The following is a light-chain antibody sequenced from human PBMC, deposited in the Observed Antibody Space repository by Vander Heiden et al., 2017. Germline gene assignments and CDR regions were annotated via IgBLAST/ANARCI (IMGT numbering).Light chain of an antibody. V-gene: IGKV3-20*01. J-gene: IGKJ3*01. CDR2: GAS. CDR1: QSVSSSY. CDR3: HQYGSSPFT. Sequence: EIVLTQSPGTLSLSPGERATLSCRASQSVSSSYLAWYQQKPGQTPRLLIYGASSRATGIPDRFSGSGSGADFTLTSSSLEPEDFAVYYCHQYGSSPFTFGPGTTVDIK.